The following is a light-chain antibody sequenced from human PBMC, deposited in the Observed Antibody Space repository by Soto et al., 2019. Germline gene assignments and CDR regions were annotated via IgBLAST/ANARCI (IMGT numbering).Light chain of an antibody. CDR1: QSISSW. Sequence: DIQMTQSPSTLSASVGDRVTITCRASQSISSWLAWYQQKPGKAPKLLIYDASSLESGVPSRFSGSGSGTEFSLTISSLQPDDFATDYCQQYNSYLTCGGGTKVDIK. V-gene: IGKV1-5*01. CDR2: DAS. CDR3: QQYNSYLT. J-gene: IGKJ4*01.